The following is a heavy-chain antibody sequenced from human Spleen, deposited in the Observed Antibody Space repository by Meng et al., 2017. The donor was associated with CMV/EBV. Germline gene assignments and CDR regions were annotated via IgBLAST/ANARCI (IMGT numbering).Heavy chain of an antibody. D-gene: IGHD6-6*01. Sequence: SETLSLTCEVSGGPISSSNWWSWVRQPPGKGLEWIGEIYHTGSTNYNPSLKSRVTISVDTSKNQFSLKLSSVTAADTAVYYCARQSIAAREGFDYWGQGTLVTVSS. CDR3: ARQSIAAREGFDY. CDR2: IYHTGST. CDR1: GGPISSSNW. V-gene: IGHV4-4*02. J-gene: IGHJ4*02.